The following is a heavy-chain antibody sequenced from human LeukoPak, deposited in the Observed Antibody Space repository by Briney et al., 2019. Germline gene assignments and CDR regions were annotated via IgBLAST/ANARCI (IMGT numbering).Heavy chain of an antibody. Sequence: SETLSLTCTVSGCSISSYYWSWIRQPPGKGLEWIGHIYYSGSTNYNPSVRGRVTISVDTSKNQFSLKLSSVTAADTAVYYCARREPYTYYYGSGSPFDYWGQGTLVTVSS. V-gene: IGHV4-59*08. CDR3: ARREPYTYYYGSGSPFDY. CDR1: GCSISSYY. J-gene: IGHJ4*02. D-gene: IGHD3-10*01. CDR2: IYYSGST.